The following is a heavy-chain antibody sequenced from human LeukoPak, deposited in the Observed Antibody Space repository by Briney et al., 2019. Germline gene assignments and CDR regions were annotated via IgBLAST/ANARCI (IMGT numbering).Heavy chain of an antibody. D-gene: IGHD2-15*01. Sequence: ASVKVSCKASGYTFTSYYMHWVRQAPGQGLEWMGIINPSGGSTSYAQKFQGGVTMTRDTSTSTVYMELSSLRSEDTAVYYCARGSTIPPGPLVVAGSGTLDYWGQGTLVTVSS. CDR1: GYTFTSYY. CDR2: INPSGGST. J-gene: IGHJ4*02. CDR3: ARGSTIPPGPLVVAGSGTLDY. V-gene: IGHV1-46*01.